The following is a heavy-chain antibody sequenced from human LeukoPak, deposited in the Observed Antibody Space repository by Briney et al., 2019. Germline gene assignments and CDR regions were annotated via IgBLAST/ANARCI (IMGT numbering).Heavy chain of an antibody. Sequence: GESLKISCKGSGYSFTSYWIGWVRQMPGKGLEWMGIIYPGDSDTRYSPSFQGQVTISADKSISTAYLQWSSPKASDTAMYYCAKGYCSSTSCYVAFDIWGQGTMVTVSS. D-gene: IGHD2-2*01. V-gene: IGHV5-51*01. CDR1: GYSFTSYW. J-gene: IGHJ3*02. CDR3: AKGYCSSTSCYVAFDI. CDR2: IYPGDSDT.